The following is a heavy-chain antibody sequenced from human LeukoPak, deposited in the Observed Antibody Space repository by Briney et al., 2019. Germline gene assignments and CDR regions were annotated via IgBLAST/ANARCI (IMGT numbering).Heavy chain of an antibody. CDR2: IYYTGNA. J-gene: IGHJ4*02. Sequence: SETLSLTCAVYGGSFSGYYWSWIRQPPGKGLEFIGYIYYTGNANYNPSLRSRVTISVDTSKNQFSLKLSSVTAADTAVYYCARHYGSGTYPLDYWGQGTLVTVSS. D-gene: IGHD3-10*01. CDR1: GGSFSGYY. CDR3: ARHYGSGTYPLDY. V-gene: IGHV4-59*01.